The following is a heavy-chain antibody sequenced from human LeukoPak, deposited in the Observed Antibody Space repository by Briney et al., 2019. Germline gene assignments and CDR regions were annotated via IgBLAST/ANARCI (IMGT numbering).Heavy chain of an antibody. J-gene: IGHJ4*02. CDR1: GYSFGSYY. CDR2: IYPGDSET. CDR3: ARLRISTWYYFDY. V-gene: IGHV5-51*01. D-gene: IGHD6-13*01. Sequence: GESLKISCQGSGYSFGSYYIAWVRQMAGKDLEWMGTIYPGDSETRYSPSFQDQVTISADKSINSAYLQWSSLKASDTAIYYCARLRISTWYYFDYWGQGSLVTVSS.